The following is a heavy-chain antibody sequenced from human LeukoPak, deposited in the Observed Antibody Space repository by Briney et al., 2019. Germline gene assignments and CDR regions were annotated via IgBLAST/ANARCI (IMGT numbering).Heavy chain of an antibody. J-gene: IGHJ3*02. CDR2: IDSISTTI. Sequence: GGSLKLSCAASGFTFISYEMNWVRQAPGKGLEWISYIDSISTTIYSADSVRGRFTISRDNAKNSVYLQMNSLRVEDTAIYYCARGAPLVAVTTGAFDIWGQGTMVTVSS. CDR1: GFTFISYE. CDR3: ARGAPLVAVTTGAFDI. D-gene: IGHD2-15*01. V-gene: IGHV3-48*03.